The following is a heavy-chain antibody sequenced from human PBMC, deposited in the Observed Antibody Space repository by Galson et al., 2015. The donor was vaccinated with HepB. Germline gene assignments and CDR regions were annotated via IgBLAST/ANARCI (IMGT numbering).Heavy chain of an antibody. D-gene: IGHD6-19*01. CDR2: IIPIFGTA. CDR3: ASIAVAGLEQYYYYGMDV. CDR1: GGTFSSYA. V-gene: IGHV1-69*13. Sequence: SVKVSCKASGGTFSSYAISWVRQAPGQGLEWMGGIIPIFGTANYAQKFQGRVTITADESTSTAYMELSSLRSEDTAVYYCASIAVAGLEQYYYYGMDVWGQGTTVTVSS. J-gene: IGHJ6*02.